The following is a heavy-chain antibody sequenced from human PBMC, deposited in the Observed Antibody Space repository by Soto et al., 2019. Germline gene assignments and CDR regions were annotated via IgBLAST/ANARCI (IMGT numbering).Heavy chain of an antibody. J-gene: IGHJ5*02. V-gene: IGHV3-53*01. CDR3: ARHRHPRGTVGATSPLDP. D-gene: IGHD1-26*01. CDR2: HYSGGST. CDR1: GFSVSSNY. Sequence: LRLSSAISGFSVSSNYLSWVRQAPGKGLEWVSVHYSGGSTYYADSVQGRFTISRDKSNNTLYLQMRRVRAEDTAVYFCARHRHPRGTVGATSPLDPWGQGTQVTVSS.